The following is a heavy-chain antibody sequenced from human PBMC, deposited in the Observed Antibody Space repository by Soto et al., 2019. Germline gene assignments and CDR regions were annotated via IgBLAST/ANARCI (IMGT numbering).Heavy chain of an antibody. V-gene: IGHV3-53*01. CDR1: GFTVSNNY. CDR3: AKVNVVVVAATFEYEYYFDY. D-gene: IGHD2-15*01. J-gene: IGHJ4*02. CDR2: ISNTGST. Sequence: LRLSCVASGFTVSNNYMSWVRQAPGRGLEWVSAISNTGSTYYAGSVKGRSTISRDSSTNTLYLEVNSLRADDTAVYYCAKVNVVVVAATFEYEYYFDYWGQGTLVTVSS.